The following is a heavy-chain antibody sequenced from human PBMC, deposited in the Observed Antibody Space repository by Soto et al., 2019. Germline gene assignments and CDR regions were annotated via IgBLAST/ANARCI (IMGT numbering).Heavy chain of an antibody. V-gene: IGHV3-30*03. CDR2: ISPDGINK. CDR3: VRGTYSRRPDEGEF. Sequence: QVQLVESGGGVVQPGGSLRLSCAVSGFTFSDYGMHWVRQAPGKGLEWVAVISPDGINKYYPDSLRGRFTISRDNSKNTLYLQMSSLRGEDTAVYFCVRGTYSRRPDEGEFWGQGTLLTVSS. CDR1: GFTFSDYG. J-gene: IGHJ4*02. D-gene: IGHD6-13*01.